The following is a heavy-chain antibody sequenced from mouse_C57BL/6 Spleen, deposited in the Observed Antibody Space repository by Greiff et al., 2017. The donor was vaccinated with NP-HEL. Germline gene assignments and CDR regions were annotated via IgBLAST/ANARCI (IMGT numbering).Heavy chain of an antibody. V-gene: IGHV5-17*01. D-gene: IGHD3-2*02. CDR2: ISSGSSTI. J-gene: IGHJ4*01. CDR3: ARGKAQARAMDY. CDR1: GFTFSDYG. Sequence: EVMLVESGGGLVKPGGSLKLSCAASGFTFSDYGMHWVRQAPEKGLEWVAYISSGSSTIYYADTVKGRFTISRDNAKNTLFLQMTSLGSQDTAMYYCARGKAQARAMDYWGQGTSVTVSS.